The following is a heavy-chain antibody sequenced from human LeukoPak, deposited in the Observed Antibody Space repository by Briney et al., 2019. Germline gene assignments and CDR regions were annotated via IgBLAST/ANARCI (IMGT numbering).Heavy chain of an antibody. CDR2: IDHRGDT. Sequence: PSETLSLTCAVYGGSFSRYYWSWIRQSPGKGLEWIAEIDHRGDTDYNPSVKSRVTISVDTSKNQFSLKVRSLSAADTAVYYCARGATISETGYFDFWGQGTLVTVSS. V-gene: IGHV4-34*01. D-gene: IGHD5-24*01. CDR3: ARGATISETGYFDF. J-gene: IGHJ4*03. CDR1: GGSFSRYY.